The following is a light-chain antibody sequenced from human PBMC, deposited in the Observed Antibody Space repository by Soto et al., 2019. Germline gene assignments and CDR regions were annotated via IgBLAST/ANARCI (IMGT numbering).Light chain of an antibody. J-gene: IGKJ5*01. V-gene: IGKV1-39*01. Sequence: DIQMTQSPSSLSASVGDRVTITCRASQSIATYLNWYQHKLGKAPKLLIYAASSLQTGVPSRFSGSGSGTDFTLTISSLQPEDFATYFCHQSYTIPITFGQGTRLEIK. CDR1: QSIATY. CDR2: AAS. CDR3: HQSYTIPIT.